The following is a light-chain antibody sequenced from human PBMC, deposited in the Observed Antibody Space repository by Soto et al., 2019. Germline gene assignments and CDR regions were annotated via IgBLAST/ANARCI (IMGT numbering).Light chain of an antibody. Sequence: EIVMTQSPATLSVSPGERATLSCRASQSVSSNLAWYQQKPGQAPRLLIYGASTRATGIPARFSGSGSGTDFTLTISSLQSEDFAVYYCHQYNNLPPTFRPGTKVDIK. CDR3: HQYNNLPPT. V-gene: IGKV3-15*01. CDR1: QSVSSN. CDR2: GAS. J-gene: IGKJ3*01.